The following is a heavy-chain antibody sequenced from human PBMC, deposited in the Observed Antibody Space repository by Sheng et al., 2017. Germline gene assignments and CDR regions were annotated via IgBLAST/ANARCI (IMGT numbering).Heavy chain of an antibody. D-gene: IGHD4-17*01. CDR2: IYHSGST. CDR3: VRGEVDYGDTNFDY. V-gene: IGHV4-38-2*01. Sequence: QVQLQESGPGLVKPSETLSLTCAVSGYSISSGYYWGWIRQPPGKGLEWIGSIYHSGSTYYNPSLKSRVTISVDTSKNQFSLKLSSVTAADTAVYYCVRGEVDYGDTNFDYWGQGTLVTVSS. J-gene: IGHJ4*02. CDR1: GYSISSGYY.